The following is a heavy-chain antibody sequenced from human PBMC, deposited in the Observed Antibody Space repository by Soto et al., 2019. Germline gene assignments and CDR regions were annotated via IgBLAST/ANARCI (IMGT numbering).Heavy chain of an antibody. CDR3: ARDLGGSSDYYDSSGTKFDP. Sequence: PSETLSLTCTVSGGSISSGGYYWSWIRQHPGKGLEWIGYIYYSGSTYYNPSLKSRVTISVDTSKNQFSLKLSSVTAADTAVYYCARDLGGSSDYYDSSGTKFDPWGQGTLVTVSS. CDR1: GGSISSGGYY. CDR2: IYYSGST. D-gene: IGHD3-22*01. J-gene: IGHJ5*02. V-gene: IGHV4-31*03.